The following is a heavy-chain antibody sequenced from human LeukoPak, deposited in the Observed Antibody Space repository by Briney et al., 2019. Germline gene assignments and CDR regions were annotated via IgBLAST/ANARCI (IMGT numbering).Heavy chain of an antibody. CDR1: GYTFTSYG. J-gene: IGHJ4*02. CDR2: ISAYNGNT. D-gene: IGHD6-13*01. V-gene: IGHV1-18*01. CDR3: ARLPCSSSWSTCDS. Sequence: ASVKVSCKASGYTFTSYGISWVRQAPGQGLEWMGWISAYNGNTNYAQKLQGRVTMTTDTSTSTAYMELRSLRSDDTAVYYCARLPCSSSWSTCDSWGQGTLVTVSS.